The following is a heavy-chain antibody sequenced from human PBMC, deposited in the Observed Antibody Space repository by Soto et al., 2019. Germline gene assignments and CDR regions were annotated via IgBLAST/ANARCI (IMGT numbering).Heavy chain of an antibody. Sequence: QVQLQESGPGLVKPSQTLSLTCTVSGGSISSGGYYWSWIRQHPGNGLEWIGYIYYSGSTYYNPSLKSRVTISVDTSKNQFSLKLSSVTAADTAVYYCARDRHVDTAMVTLNYFDYWGQGTLVTVSS. J-gene: IGHJ4*02. V-gene: IGHV4-31*03. CDR2: IYYSGST. D-gene: IGHD5-18*01. CDR1: GGSISSGGYY. CDR3: ARDRHVDTAMVTLNYFDY.